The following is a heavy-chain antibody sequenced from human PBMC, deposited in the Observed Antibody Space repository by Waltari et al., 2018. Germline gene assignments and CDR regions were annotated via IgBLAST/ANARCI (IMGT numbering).Heavy chain of an antibody. D-gene: IGHD3-3*01. CDR2: IYYSGST. CDR1: CGSLSSYC. V-gene: IGHV4-59*01. J-gene: IGHJ4*02. Sequence: QVQLQESGPGLVTPSETLSTPCTVSCGSLSSYCWRWIRQPPGKGLEWSGYIYYSGSTNYNPSLKSRVTISVDTSKNQFSLKLSSVTAADTAVYYCARITTIYVDYWGQGTLVTVSS. CDR3: ARITTIYVDY.